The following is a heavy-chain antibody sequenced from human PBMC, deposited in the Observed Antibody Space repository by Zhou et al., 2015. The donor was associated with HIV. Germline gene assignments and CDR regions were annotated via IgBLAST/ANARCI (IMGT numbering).Heavy chain of an antibody. Sequence: QVQLVQSGTEVKKPGSSVKVSCKASGGTFNNYAITWVRQAPGQGLEWMGGVFPMFGPANYAQKFQGRLTIIADESTNTAYMELSSLRSEDTAVYYCARDRGYDFWSGYQQANNWFDPWGQGTLVTVSS. CDR1: GGTFNNYA. CDR2: VFPMFGPA. CDR3: ARDRGYDFWSGYQQANNWFDP. J-gene: IGHJ5*02. V-gene: IGHV1-69*01. D-gene: IGHD3-3*01.